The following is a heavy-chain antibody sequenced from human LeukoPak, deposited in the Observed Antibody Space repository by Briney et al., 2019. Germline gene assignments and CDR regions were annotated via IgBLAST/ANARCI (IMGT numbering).Heavy chain of an antibody. V-gene: IGHV3-49*03. D-gene: IGHD4-17*01. J-gene: IGHJ6*02. CDR1: GFTFGDYA. CDR2: IRSKAYGGTT. Sequence: GGSLRLSCTASGFTFGDYAMSWFRQAPGKGLEWVGFIRSKAYGGTTECAASVKGRFTISRDDSKSIAYLQMNSLKTEDTAVYYCTRDQTVTTNHYYYYGMDVWGQGTTVTVSS. CDR3: TRDQTVTTNHYYYYGMDV.